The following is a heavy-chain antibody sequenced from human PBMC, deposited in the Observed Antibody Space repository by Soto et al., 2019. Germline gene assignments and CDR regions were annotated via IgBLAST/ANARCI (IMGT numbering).Heavy chain of an antibody. Sequence: ASVKVSCKASGYTFTSYAMHWVRQAPGQRLEWMGWINAGNGNTKYSQKFQGRVTITRDTSASTAYMELSSLRSEDTAVYYCARDQGITIFGVVSLRGAFDIWGQGTMVTVSS. D-gene: IGHD3-3*01. J-gene: IGHJ3*02. CDR1: GYTFTSYA. CDR2: INAGNGNT. V-gene: IGHV1-3*01. CDR3: ARDQGITIFGVVSLRGAFDI.